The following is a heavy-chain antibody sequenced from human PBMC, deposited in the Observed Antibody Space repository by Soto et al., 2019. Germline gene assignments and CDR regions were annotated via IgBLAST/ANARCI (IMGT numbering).Heavy chain of an antibody. CDR3: AKGTQPYYYAHFDP. J-gene: IGHJ5*02. Sequence: GCLRLYWAACGLTFRSYDMNWVPQAQGKGLEWVAVISYDGSNNYYAEYVKGRFTTYRDNSKNTLYLQMTSLRAEDTAVYYCAKGTQPYYYAHFDPWGQGTLVSVYS. CDR1: GLTFRSYD. V-gene: IGHV3-30*18. D-gene: IGHD3-10*01. CDR2: ISYDGSNN.